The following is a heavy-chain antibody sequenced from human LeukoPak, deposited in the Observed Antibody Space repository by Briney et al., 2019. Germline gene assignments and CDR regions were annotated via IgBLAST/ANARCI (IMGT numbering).Heavy chain of an antibody. D-gene: IGHD7-27*01. CDR1: GFTFDDYA. CDR3: AKDISGSGDLWYYFDY. J-gene: IGHJ4*02. V-gene: IGHV3-9*01. CDR2: ISWNSGSI. Sequence: GGSLRLSCAASGFTFDDYAMHWVRHAPGKGLEWVSGISWNSGSIGYADSVKGRFTISRDNAKNSLYLQMNSLRAEDTALYYCAKDISGSGDLWYYFDYWGQGTLVTVSS.